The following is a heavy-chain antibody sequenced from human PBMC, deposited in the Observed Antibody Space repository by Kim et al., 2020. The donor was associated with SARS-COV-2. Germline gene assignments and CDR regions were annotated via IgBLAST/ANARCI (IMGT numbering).Heavy chain of an antibody. D-gene: IGHD3-22*01. CDR3: ARSTYYYDSSGYSGYFDL. CDR1: GFTFSSYD. V-gene: IGHV3-13*01. J-gene: IGHJ2*01. Sequence: CAAFGFTFSSYDMHWVRQATGKGLEWVSAIGTAGDTYYPGSVKGRFTISRENAKNSLYLQMNSLRAGDTAVYYCARSTYYYDSSGYSGYFDLWGRG. CDR2: IGTAGDT.